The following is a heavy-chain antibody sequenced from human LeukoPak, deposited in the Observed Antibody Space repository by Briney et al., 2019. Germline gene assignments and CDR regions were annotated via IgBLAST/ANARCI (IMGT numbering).Heavy chain of an antibody. Sequence: GGSLRLSCEASGFTFSTYGFHWVRQAPGQGLEWVSSMSLGSSYIYYTDSVKGRFTISRDDGRNSVYLQMSDLRAEDTAVYYCARDSVRRLAIFGVVSGDAIDLWGQGTVVTVSP. CDR1: GFTFSTYG. CDR3: ARDSVRRLAIFGVVSGDAIDL. V-gene: IGHV3-21*04. CDR2: MSLGSSYI. D-gene: IGHD3-3*01. J-gene: IGHJ3*01.